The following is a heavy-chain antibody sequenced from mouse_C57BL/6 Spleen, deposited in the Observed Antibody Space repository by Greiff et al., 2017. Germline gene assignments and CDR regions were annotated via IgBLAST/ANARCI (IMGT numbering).Heavy chain of an antibody. CDR3: ASDDGYFYAMDY. D-gene: IGHD2-3*01. CDR2: IYPGSGST. Sequence: VQLQQPGAELVKPGASVKMSCKASGYTFTSYWLTWVKQRPGQGLEWIGDIYPGSGSTNYNEKFKSKATLTVDTSSSTAYMQLSSLTSEDSAIYYCASDDGYFYAMDYWGQGTSVTVSS. J-gene: IGHJ4*01. CDR1: GYTFTSYW. V-gene: IGHV1-55*01.